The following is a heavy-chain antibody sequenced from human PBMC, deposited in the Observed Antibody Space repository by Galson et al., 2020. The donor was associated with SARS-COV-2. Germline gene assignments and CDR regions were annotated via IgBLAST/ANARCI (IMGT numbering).Heavy chain of an antibody. CDR1: GDSLRRSSYY. Sequence: SETLSLTCTVPGDSLRRSSYYWGWIRQPPGKGLEWIGSIYHSGSTYHNLSLRARINMSVTTSNNQFSLSVSSVTAADTAVYFCARYQDGYNLRELRFDNWGQGTLVTVSS. J-gene: IGHJ4*02. D-gene: IGHD5-12*01. CDR2: IYHSGST. V-gene: IGHV4-39*07. CDR3: ARYQDGYNLRELRFDN.